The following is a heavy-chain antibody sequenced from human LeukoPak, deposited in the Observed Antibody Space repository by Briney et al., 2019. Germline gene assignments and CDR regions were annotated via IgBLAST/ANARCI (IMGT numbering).Heavy chain of an antibody. Sequence: PSETLSLTCAVYGGSFSGHYWSWIRQPAGKGLEWIGRIYTSGSTNYNPSLKSRVTTSVDTSKNQFSLKLSSVTAADTAVYYCAMTKVVAATYDAFDIWGQGTMVTVSS. D-gene: IGHD2-15*01. V-gene: IGHV4-59*10. CDR1: GGSFSGHY. CDR3: AMTKVVAATYDAFDI. CDR2: IYTSGST. J-gene: IGHJ3*02.